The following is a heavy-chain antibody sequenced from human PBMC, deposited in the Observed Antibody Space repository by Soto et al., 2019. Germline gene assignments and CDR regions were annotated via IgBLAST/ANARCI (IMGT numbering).Heavy chain of an antibody. Sequence: PSETLSLTCTVSGGSVSSGSYYWSWIRQPPGKGLEWIGYIYYSGSTNYNPSLKSRVTISVDTSKNQFSLKLSSVTAADTAVYYCARHDKHDFWSGRTQIDYWGQGTLVTVSS. J-gene: IGHJ4*02. CDR3: ARHDKHDFWSGRTQIDY. V-gene: IGHV4-61*01. CDR1: GGSVSSGSYY. CDR2: IYYSGST. D-gene: IGHD3-3*01.